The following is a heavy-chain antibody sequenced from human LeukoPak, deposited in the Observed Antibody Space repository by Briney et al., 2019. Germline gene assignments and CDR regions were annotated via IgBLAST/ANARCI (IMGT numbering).Heavy chain of an antibody. CDR2: IYSSGST. Sequence: SETLSLTCTVSGGSISSYYWSWIRQPAGKGLEWIGCIYSSGSTNYNPSLKSRVTMSVDTSKNQFSLKLSSVTAADTAVFYCARQAYDTGYDAFDIWGQGTMVTVSS. D-gene: IGHD3-16*01. V-gene: IGHV4-4*07. CDR3: ARQAYDTGYDAFDI. CDR1: GGSISSYY. J-gene: IGHJ3*02.